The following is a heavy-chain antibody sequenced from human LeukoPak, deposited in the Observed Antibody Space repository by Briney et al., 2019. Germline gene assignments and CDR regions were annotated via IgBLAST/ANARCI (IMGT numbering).Heavy chain of an antibody. J-gene: IGHJ5*02. Sequence: SETLSLTCTVSGGSISSYYWSWIRQPAGKGLEWIGRIYTSGSTNYNPSLKSRVTMSVDTSKNQFSLKLSSVTAADTAVYYCAGNTIFGVVIMSWFDPWGQGTLVTVSS. CDR1: GGSISSYY. V-gene: IGHV4-4*07. CDR3: AGNTIFGVVIMSWFDP. CDR2: IYTSGST. D-gene: IGHD3-3*01.